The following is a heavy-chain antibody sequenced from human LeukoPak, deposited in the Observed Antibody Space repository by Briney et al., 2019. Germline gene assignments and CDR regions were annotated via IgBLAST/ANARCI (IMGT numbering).Heavy chain of an antibody. CDR1: GFTFSSYA. J-gene: IGHJ4*02. V-gene: IGHV3-23*03. CDR2: SYSGGTS. Sequence: GGSLRLSCAASGFTFSSYAMSWVRQAPGKGLEWVAVSYSGGTSQYAESVKGRFTISRDNSKNTLYLQMNSLRVEDTALYYCARVWELSFDYWGQGTLVTVSS. D-gene: IGHD1-26*01. CDR3: ARVWELSFDY.